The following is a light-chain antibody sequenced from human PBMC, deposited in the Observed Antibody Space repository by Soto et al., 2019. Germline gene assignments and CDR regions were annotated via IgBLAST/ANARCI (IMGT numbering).Light chain of an antibody. J-gene: IGKJ5*01. Sequence: IVITQSPATLSVSPVEISTLSCRASQSVSSNLAWYQQKPGQAPRLLIYGASTRAAGIPDRFSGSGSGTDFTLTITRLEPEDSAVYFCQQYTGPPTTFGQGTRLEI. CDR1: QSVSSN. CDR3: QQYTGPPTT. V-gene: IGKV3D-15*01. CDR2: GAS.